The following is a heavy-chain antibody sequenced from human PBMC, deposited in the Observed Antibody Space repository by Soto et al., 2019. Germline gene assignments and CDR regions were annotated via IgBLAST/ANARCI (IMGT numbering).Heavy chain of an antibody. V-gene: IGHV1-58*03. CDR2: IVVGSGNT. Sequence: QMQLVQSGPEVKKPGTSVKVSCKASGLTFTSSAVQWVRQARGQRLEWIGWIVVGSGNTNYAQKFQERVTITRDMSKTTAYRELSSLRSKDTAVYYCAALRVLEKHSCYYSYDMGVWGKGTTVTVSS. J-gene: IGHJ6*04. CDR1: GLTFTSSA. CDR3: AALRVLEKHSCYYSYDMGV. D-gene: IGHD3-3*01.